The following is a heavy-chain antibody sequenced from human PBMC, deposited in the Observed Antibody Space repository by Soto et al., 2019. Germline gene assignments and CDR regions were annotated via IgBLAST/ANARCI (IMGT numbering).Heavy chain of an antibody. CDR1: GFTFSSYS. Sequence: GGSLRLSCAASGFTFSSYSMNWVRQAPGKGLEWVSSISRSSRYIYYADSVKGRFTISRDNAKNSLYLQMNSLRAEDTAVYYCARDYYDSFFDYWGQGTLVTVSS. CDR2: ISRSSRYI. J-gene: IGHJ4*02. V-gene: IGHV3-21*01. D-gene: IGHD3-22*01. CDR3: ARDYYDSFFDY.